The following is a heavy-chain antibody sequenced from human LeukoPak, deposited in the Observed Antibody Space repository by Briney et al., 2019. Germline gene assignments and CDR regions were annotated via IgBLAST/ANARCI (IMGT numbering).Heavy chain of an antibody. CDR1: GGSISSSY. V-gene: IGHV4-59*01. CDR2: TSHSGST. CDR3: ARGYYDARGDSNPFDI. D-gene: IGHD3-22*01. J-gene: IGHJ3*02. Sequence: SETLSLTCTVSGGSISSSYWSWIWQPPGRGLEWIGYTSHSGSTNYKPSLKSRVSISVDTTKNQFSLKLTSVTAADTAMYYCARGYYDARGDSNPFDIWGQGTMVTVSS.